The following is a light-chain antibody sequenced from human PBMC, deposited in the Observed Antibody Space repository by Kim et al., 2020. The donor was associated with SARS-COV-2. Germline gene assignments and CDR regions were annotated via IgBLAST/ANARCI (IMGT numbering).Light chain of an antibody. CDR1: QDIKYF. CDR2: SAS. CDR3: QQSYNNPYT. J-gene: IGKJ2*01. V-gene: IGKV1-39*01. Sequence: SASVGDTVSLTCRASQDIKYFLNWYQQRPGTAPKLVIHSASTLQSGVPSRFTGSGSGTDFTLTITSLQPEDFATYYCQQSYNNPYTFGQGTKLEIK.